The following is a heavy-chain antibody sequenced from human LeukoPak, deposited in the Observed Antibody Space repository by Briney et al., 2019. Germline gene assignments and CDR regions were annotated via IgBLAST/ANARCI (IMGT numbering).Heavy chain of an antibody. D-gene: IGHD2-2*01. Sequence: SLRLSCAASGFTFDDYAMHWVRQAPGKGLEWVSGISWNSGSIGYADSVKGRFTISRDNAKNSLYLQMNSLRAEDTALYYCAKGLVPAAPYYYYYGMDVWGQGTTVTVSS. J-gene: IGHJ6*02. CDR1: GFTFDDYA. CDR2: ISWNSGSI. V-gene: IGHV3-9*01. CDR3: AKGLVPAAPYYYYYGMDV.